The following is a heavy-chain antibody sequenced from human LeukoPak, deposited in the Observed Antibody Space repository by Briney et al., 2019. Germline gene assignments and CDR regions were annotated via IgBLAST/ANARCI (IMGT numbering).Heavy chain of an antibody. V-gene: IGHV1-3*01. Sequence: GASVKVSCKASGYTFTSYAMHWVRQAPGQRLEWMGWINAGNGNTKYSQKFQGRVTITRDTSASTAYMELSSLRSEDTAVYYCARGGGTIFNGLEDYYYGMDVWGQGTTVTVSS. CDR1: GYTFTSYA. CDR2: INAGNGNT. CDR3: ARGGGTIFNGLEDYYYGMDV. D-gene: IGHD3-3*01. J-gene: IGHJ6*02.